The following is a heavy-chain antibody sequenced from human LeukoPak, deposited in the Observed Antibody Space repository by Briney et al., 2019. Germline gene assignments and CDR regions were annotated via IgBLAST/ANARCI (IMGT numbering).Heavy chain of an antibody. CDR2: ISSSGSTI. Sequence: GGSLRLSCAASGFTYSDYYMSWIRQAPGKGLEWVSYISSSGSTIYYADSVKGRFTISRDNAKNSLYLRMDTLRAEDTAVYYCARAPRFRLVGVPKGPFDPWGQGTLVTVSS. CDR1: GFTYSDYY. D-gene: IGHD1-26*01. J-gene: IGHJ5*02. CDR3: ARAPRFRLVGVPKGPFDP. V-gene: IGHV3-11*01.